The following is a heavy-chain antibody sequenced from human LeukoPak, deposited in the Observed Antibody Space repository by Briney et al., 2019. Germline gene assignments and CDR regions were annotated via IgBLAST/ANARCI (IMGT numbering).Heavy chain of an antibody. CDR1: GYTFTGYY. Sequence: GASVKVSCKASGYTFTGYYMHWVRQAPGQGLEWMGWINPNSGGTNYAQKFQGRVTMTRDTSISTAYMELSRLRSDGTAVYYCARDSIAARGALDYWGQGPLVTVSS. J-gene: IGHJ4*02. CDR3: ARDSIAARGALDY. V-gene: IGHV1-2*02. D-gene: IGHD6-6*01. CDR2: INPNSGGT.